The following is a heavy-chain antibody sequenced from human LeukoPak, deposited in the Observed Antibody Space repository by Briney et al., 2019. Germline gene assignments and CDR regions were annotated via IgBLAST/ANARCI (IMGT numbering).Heavy chain of an antibody. CDR3: ARGNPLGLEWFEDAFDI. V-gene: IGHV1-8*01. D-gene: IGHD3-3*01. CDR1: GYTFTSYV. Sequence: ASVKVSCKASGYTFTSYVINWVRQATGQGVEWMGWGNPNNGNTGYAQKFQGRVTMTRNTSISTAYMELSSLRSEDTAVYYCARGNPLGLEWFEDAFDIWGQGTMVTVSS. CDR2: GNPNNGNT. J-gene: IGHJ3*02.